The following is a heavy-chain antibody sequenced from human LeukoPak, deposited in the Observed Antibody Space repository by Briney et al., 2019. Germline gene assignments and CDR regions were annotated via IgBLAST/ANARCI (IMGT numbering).Heavy chain of an antibody. CDR1: GFTFSSYA. CDR2: IRYDGSNK. J-gene: IGHJ6*03. Sequence: GGSLRLSCAASGFTFSSYAMHWVRQAPGKGLEWVSFIRYDGSNKYYADSVKGRFTISRDNSKHTLYLQMNSLRAEDTAVYYCASGSYGSGFYYFYYMDVWGKGTTVTVSS. CDR3: ASGSYGSGFYYFYYMDV. V-gene: IGHV3-30*02. D-gene: IGHD3-10*01.